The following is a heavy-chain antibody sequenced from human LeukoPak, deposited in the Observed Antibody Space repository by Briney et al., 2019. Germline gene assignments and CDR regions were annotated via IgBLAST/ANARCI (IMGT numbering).Heavy chain of an antibody. CDR3: ATTIPIYYDSSGYYPYYFDY. CDR2: FDPEDGET. CDR1: GYTLTELS. V-gene: IGHV1-24*01. J-gene: IGHJ4*02. Sequence: ASVKVSCKVSGYTLTELSMHWVRLAPGKGLEWMGGFDPEDGETIYAQKFQGRVTMTEDTSTDPDYMELSSLRSEDTAVYYCATTIPIYYDSSGYYPYYFDYWGQGTLVTVSS. D-gene: IGHD3-22*01.